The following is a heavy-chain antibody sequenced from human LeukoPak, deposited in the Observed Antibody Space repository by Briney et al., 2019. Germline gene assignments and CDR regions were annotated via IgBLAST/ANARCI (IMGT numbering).Heavy chain of an antibody. CDR1: GFSLTTRPLG. CDR2: IYWDDDK. Sequence: SGPTLVKPTQTLTLTCAFSGFSLTTRPLGVGWIRQPPGKALEWLAVIYWDDDKRYNPSLRTRLTVTTATSKNQVVLIMTNVDPVDTATYYCAHRRSGYDWNHGDFDYWGQGTLVTVSS. V-gene: IGHV2-5*02. J-gene: IGHJ4*02. D-gene: IGHD3-22*01. CDR3: AHRRSGYDWNHGDFDY.